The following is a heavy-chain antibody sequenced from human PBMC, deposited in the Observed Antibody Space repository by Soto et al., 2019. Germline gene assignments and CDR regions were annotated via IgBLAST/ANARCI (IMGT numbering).Heavy chain of an antibody. J-gene: IGHJ3*02. Sequence: GGSLRLSCAASGFTFRSYAMSWVRQAPGKGLEWVSTISGSGGNAYYADSVKGRFSISRDNSKNTLRLQMNSLRADDTAVYYCAKDRVTVVGYDAFDIWGQGTMVTVSS. CDR2: ISGSGGNA. V-gene: IGHV3-23*01. CDR3: AKDRVTVVGYDAFDI. D-gene: IGHD6-19*01. CDR1: GFTFRSYA.